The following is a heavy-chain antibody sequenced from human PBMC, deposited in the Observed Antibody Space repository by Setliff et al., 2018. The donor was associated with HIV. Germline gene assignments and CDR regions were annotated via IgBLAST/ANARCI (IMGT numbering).Heavy chain of an antibody. CDR2: INTNTGNP. D-gene: IGHD3-9*01. CDR1: GYTFTSYA. CDR3: ARDFLGDPDWSLDY. V-gene: IGHV7-4-1*02. J-gene: IGHJ4*02. Sequence: ASVKVSCKASGYTFTSYAMNWVRQAPGQGLEWMGWINTNTGNPTYAQGFTGRFVFSLDTSVSTAYLQISSLKAEDIAVYYCARDFLGDPDWSLDYWGQGTLVTVSS.